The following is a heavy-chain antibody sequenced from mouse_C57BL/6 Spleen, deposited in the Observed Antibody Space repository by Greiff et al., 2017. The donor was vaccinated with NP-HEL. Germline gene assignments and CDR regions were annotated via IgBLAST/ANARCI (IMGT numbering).Heavy chain of an antibody. CDR2: ISYSGST. J-gene: IGHJ1*03. CDR3: ARCGNGSSYYWYFDV. D-gene: IGHD1-1*01. V-gene: IGHV3-8*01. CDR1: GYSITSDY. Sequence: EVQRVESGPGLAKPSQTLSLTCSVTGYSITSDYWNWIRTFPGNKLDYMGYISYSGSTYYNPSLNSRISITRDTSKNQYYLQLNSVTTEDTATYYCARCGNGSSYYWYFDVWGTGTTVTVSS.